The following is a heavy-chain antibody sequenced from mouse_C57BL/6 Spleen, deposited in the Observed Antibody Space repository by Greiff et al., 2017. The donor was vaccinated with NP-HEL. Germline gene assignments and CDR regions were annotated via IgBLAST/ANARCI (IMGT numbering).Heavy chain of an antibody. D-gene: IGHD2-4*01. CDR1: GYTFTSYW. CDR3: ARGIYYDYEPFAY. V-gene: IGHV1-53*01. CDR2: INPSNGGT. J-gene: IGHJ3*01. Sequence: QQSGTELVKPGASVKLSCKASGYTFTSYWMHWVKQRPGQGLEWIGNINPSNGGTNYNEKFKSKATLTVDKSSSTAYMQLSSLTSEDSAVYYCARGIYYDYEPFAYWGQGTLVTVSA.